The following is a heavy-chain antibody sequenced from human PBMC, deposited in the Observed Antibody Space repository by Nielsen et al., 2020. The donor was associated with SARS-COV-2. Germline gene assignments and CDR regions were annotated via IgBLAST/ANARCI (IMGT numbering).Heavy chain of an antibody. Sequence: ASVKVSCKVSGYTLTELSMHWVRQAPGQGLEWMGWISAYNGNTNYAQKLQGRVTMTTDTSTSTAYMELRSLRSDDTAVYYCARDPPRDTIFGVVIIQRPLDYWGQGTLVTVSS. V-gene: IGHV1-18*01. CDR3: ARDPPRDTIFGVVIIQRPLDY. D-gene: IGHD3-3*01. J-gene: IGHJ4*02. CDR1: GYTLTELS. CDR2: ISAYNGNT.